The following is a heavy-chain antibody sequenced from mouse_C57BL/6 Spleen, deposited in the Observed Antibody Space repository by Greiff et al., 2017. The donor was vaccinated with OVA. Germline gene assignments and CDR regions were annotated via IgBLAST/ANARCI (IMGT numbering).Heavy chain of an antibody. CDR3: ANYDGYPAWFAY. V-gene: IGHV1-39*01. J-gene: IGHJ3*01. CDR1: GYSFTDYN. D-gene: IGHD2-3*01. Sequence: EVKLQESGPELVKPGASVKISCKASGYSFTDYNMNWVKQSNGKSLEWIGVINPNYGTTSYNQKFKGKATLTVDQSSSTAYMQLNSLTSEDSAVYYWANYDGYPAWFAYWGQGTLVTVSA. CDR2: INPNYGTT.